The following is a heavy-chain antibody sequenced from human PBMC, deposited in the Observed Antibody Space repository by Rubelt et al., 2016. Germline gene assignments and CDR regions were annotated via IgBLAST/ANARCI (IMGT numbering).Heavy chain of an antibody. J-gene: IGHJ2*01. V-gene: IGHV3-30*04. CDR2: ISSDGNDK. Sequence: VHLVESGGGLVQPGGSLRLSCAASGFTFSSYAVHWVRQAPGKGLEWLAVISSDGNDKYYADSVKGRFTISRDNSKNTLYLQMNSLRAEDTAVYYCARGTLGYLDLWGRGTLVTVSS. D-gene: IGHD2-2*01. CDR3: ARGTLGYLDL. CDR1: GFTFSSYA.